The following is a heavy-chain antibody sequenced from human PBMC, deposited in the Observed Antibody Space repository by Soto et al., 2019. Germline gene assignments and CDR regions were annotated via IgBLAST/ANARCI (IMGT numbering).Heavy chain of an antibody. V-gene: IGHV4-59*08. CDR3: ARRSSSSWYGDNWFDP. D-gene: IGHD6-13*01. CDR1: GGSISSYY. Sequence: QVQLQELGPGLVKPSETLSLTCTVSGGSISSYYWSWIRQPPGKGLEWIGYIYYSGSTNYNPSLKSRVTISVDTSKNQFSLKLSSVTAADTAVYYCARRSSSSWYGDNWFDPWGQGTLVTVSS. CDR2: IYYSGST. J-gene: IGHJ5*02.